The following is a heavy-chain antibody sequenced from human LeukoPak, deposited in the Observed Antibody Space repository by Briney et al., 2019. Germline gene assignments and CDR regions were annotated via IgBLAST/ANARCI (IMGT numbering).Heavy chain of an antibody. Sequence: SVKVSCKASGGTFSSYAISWVRQAPGQGLEWMGRIIPILGIANYAQKFQGRVTITTDKSTSTAYMELSSLRSEDTAVYYCARVPFRAMAFTHDAFDIWGQGTMVTVSS. V-gene: IGHV1-69*04. J-gene: IGHJ3*02. CDR3: ARVPFRAMAFTHDAFDI. D-gene: IGHD5-18*01. CDR2: IIPILGIA. CDR1: GGTFSSYA.